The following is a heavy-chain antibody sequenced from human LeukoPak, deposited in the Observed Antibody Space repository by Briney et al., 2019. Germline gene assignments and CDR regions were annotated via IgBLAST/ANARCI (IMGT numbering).Heavy chain of an antibody. J-gene: IGHJ4*02. D-gene: IGHD3-10*01. V-gene: IGHV1-2*02. CDR3: ARELDYYYGSGRPFDY. Sequence: GASVKVSCKASGYTFTGYYMHWVRQAPGQGLEWMGWINPNSGGTNYARKFQGRVTMTRDTSISTAYMELSRLRSDDTAVYYCARELDYYYGSGRPFDYWGQGTLVTVSS. CDR2: INPNSGGT. CDR1: GYTFTGYY.